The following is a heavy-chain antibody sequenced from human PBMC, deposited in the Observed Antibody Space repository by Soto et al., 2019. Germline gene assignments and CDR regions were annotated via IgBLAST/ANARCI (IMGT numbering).Heavy chain of an antibody. CDR3: VRQCRGTHYDGGLDV. CDR2: TYYRSKWYN. Sequence: PSQTLSLTCAISGDSVSSNSGAWNWIRQSPSRGLEWLGRTYYRSKWYNDFAVSVKSRITINPDTSKNQFSLQLNSVTPEDTAVYYGVRQCRGTHYDGGLDVWGKGTTVTVSS. CDR1: GDSVSSNSGA. V-gene: IGHV6-1*01. J-gene: IGHJ6*04. D-gene: IGHD6-19*01.